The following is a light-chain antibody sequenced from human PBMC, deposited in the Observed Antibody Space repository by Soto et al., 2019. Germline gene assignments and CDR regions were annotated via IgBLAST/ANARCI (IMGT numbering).Light chain of an antibody. V-gene: IGKV3D-20*02. CDR3: QQYNNWPLT. J-gene: IGKJ4*01. CDR1: QTVSSSY. CDR2: DAS. Sequence: EIVLTQSPGTLSLSPGERATLSCRASQTVSSSYLAWYQQKPGQAPRLLIYDASNRATGIPARFSGSGSGTDFTLTISSLEPEDFAVYYCQQYNNWPLTFGGGTKVDI.